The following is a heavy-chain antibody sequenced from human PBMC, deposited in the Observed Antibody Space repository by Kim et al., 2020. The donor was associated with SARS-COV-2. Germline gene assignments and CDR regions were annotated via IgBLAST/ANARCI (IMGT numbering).Heavy chain of an antibody. CDR3: ARDQYVVPGSALPFY. CDR2: IWYDGSNK. D-gene: IGHD2-2*01. Sequence: GGSLRLSCAASGFTFSSYGMHWVRQAPGKGLEWVAVIWYDGSNKYYADSVKGRFTISRDNSKNTLYLQMNSLRAEDTAVYYCARDQYVVPGSALPFYWGQGTLVTVSS. V-gene: IGHV3-33*01. CDR1: GFTFSSYG. J-gene: IGHJ4*02.